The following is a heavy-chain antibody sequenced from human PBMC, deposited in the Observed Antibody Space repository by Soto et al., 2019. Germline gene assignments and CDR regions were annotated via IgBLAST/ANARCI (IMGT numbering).Heavy chain of an antibody. Sequence: QVQLQESGPGLVKPSQTLSLTCTVSGGSVSSDDHYWNWIRQPPGKGLEWIGYIFYSGSAFYNPSLQSRVTISVDTSNNQFSLKMKSVTAADTAVYYCARSPYSYRFNLWGQGTLVTVSS. CDR2: IFYSGSA. CDR1: GGSVSSDDHY. CDR3: ARSPYSYRFNL. J-gene: IGHJ4*02. V-gene: IGHV4-30-4*01. D-gene: IGHD5-18*01.